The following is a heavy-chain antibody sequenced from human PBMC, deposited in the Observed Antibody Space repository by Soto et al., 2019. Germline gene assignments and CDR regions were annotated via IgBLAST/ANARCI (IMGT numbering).Heavy chain of an antibody. D-gene: IGHD6-13*01. V-gene: IGHV1-69*01. J-gene: IGHJ4*02. CDR1: EGTFNSYA. CDR2: VIPYYNTL. Sequence: QARVVQSGAEVRKPGSSVKLSCKASEGTFNSYAIAWVRQAPGQGLEWMGGVIPYYNTLNYAQKFQDRVTITAGDSTNTVYMGLSSLRSDDTAVYFCASGASRRYPYFFDTWAQGTLVTVSS. CDR3: ASGASRRYPYFFDT.